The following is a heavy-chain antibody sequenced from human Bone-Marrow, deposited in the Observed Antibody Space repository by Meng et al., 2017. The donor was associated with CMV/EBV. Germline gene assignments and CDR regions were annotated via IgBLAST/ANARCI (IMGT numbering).Heavy chain of an antibody. CDR2: YKKKGDTYIT. Sequence: GESLKISCAVSGFTIGAHWMDWVRQAPGKGLEWVGRYKKKGDTYITEYAVPVKGRVTISTDDSKNSLDLQMSSLKTEDTAVYFCAAYISGYPYWGQGTQVTVSS. J-gene: IGHJ4*02. D-gene: IGHD5-18*01. V-gene: IGHV3-72*01. CDR3: AAYISGYPY. CDR1: GFTIGAHW.